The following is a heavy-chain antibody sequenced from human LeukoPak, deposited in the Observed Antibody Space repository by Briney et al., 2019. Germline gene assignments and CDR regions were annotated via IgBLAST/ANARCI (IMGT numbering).Heavy chain of an antibody. V-gene: IGHV4-34*01. Sequence: KPSETLSLTCAVYGGSFSGYYWSWIRQPPGKGLEWIGEINHSGSTNYNPSLKSRVTISVDTSKNQFSLKLSSVTAADTAVYYCARGGPYDPDYWGQGTLVTVSS. J-gene: IGHJ4*02. D-gene: IGHD3-22*01. CDR1: GGSFSGYY. CDR2: INHSGST. CDR3: ARGGPYDPDY.